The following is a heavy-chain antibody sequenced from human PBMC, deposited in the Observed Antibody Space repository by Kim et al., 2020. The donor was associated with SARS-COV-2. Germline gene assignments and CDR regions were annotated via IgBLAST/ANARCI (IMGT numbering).Heavy chain of an antibody. Sequence: GGSLRLSCAASGFTFSSYWMSWVRQAPGKGLEWVANIKQDGSEKYYVDSVKGRFTISRDNAKNSLYLQMNSLRAEDTAVYYCARVRWDRQQLVRGYFDYWGQGTLVTVSS. V-gene: IGHV3-7*01. D-gene: IGHD6-13*01. CDR3: ARVRWDRQQLVRGYFDY. CDR1: GFTFSSYW. J-gene: IGHJ4*02. CDR2: IKQDGSEK.